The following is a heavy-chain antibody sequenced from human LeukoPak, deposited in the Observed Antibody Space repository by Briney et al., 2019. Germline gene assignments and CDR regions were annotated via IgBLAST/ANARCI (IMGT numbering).Heavy chain of an antibody. V-gene: IGHV3-9*01. Sequence: GGSLRLSCAASGFTFDDYAMHWVRQAPGKGLEWVSGIGWNSGAIDYADSVKGRFIISRDNAKNSLYLQMSGLGAEDTAVYYCARDYSPYDAFDIWGQGTMVTVSS. J-gene: IGHJ3*02. CDR1: GFTFDDYA. CDR2: IGWNSGAI. D-gene: IGHD2-15*01. CDR3: ARDYSPYDAFDI.